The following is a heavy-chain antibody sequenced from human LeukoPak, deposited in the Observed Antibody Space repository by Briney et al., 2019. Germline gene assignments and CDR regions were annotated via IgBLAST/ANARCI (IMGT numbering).Heavy chain of an antibody. Sequence: VASVKVSCKASGYTFTSYGISWVRQAPGQGLEWMGWINPNSGGTNYAQKFQGRVTMTRDMSISTAYMELSRLRSDDTAVYYCARDFASGWHSDYYYYYGMDVWGQGTTVTVSS. CDR1: GYTFTSYG. D-gene: IGHD6-19*01. CDR2: INPNSGGT. J-gene: IGHJ6*02. CDR3: ARDFASGWHSDYYYYYGMDV. V-gene: IGHV1-2*02.